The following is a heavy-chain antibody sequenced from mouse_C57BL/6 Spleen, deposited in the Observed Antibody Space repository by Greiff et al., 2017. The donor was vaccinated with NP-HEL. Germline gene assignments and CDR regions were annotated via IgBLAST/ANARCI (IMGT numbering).Heavy chain of an antibody. J-gene: IGHJ2*01. CDR3: TRVGYGNPFDY. CDR1: GYTFTDYE. D-gene: IGHD2-1*01. CDR2: IDPETGGT. Sequence: QVQLQQSGAELVRPGASVTLSCKASGYTFTDYEMHWVKQTPVHGLEWIGAIDPETGGTAYNQKFKGKAILTADKASSTAYMELRSLTSEDSAVYYCTRVGYGNPFDYWGQGTTLTVSS. V-gene: IGHV1-15*01.